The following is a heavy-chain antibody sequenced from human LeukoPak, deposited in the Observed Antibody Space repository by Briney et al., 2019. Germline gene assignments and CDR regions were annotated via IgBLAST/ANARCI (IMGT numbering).Heavy chain of an antibody. CDR1: GGSISSSSYY. CDR2: IYYSGST. Sequence: SETLSLTCTVSGGSISSSSYYWGWIRQPPGKGLEWIGSIYYSGSTYYNPSLKSRVTISVDTSKNQFSLKLSSVTAADTAVYYCARASGIVVVPATPSNFDYWGQGTLVTVSS. CDR3: ARASGIVVVPATPSNFDY. D-gene: IGHD2-2*01. V-gene: IGHV4-39*01. J-gene: IGHJ4*02.